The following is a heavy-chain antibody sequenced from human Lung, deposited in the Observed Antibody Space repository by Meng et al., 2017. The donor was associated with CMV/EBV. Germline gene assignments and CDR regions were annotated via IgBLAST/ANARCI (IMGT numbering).Heavy chain of an antibody. CDR1: GYTFTNYW. CDR3: ARMRCDGDCFFDY. J-gene: IGHJ4*02. V-gene: IGHV5-51*01. Sequence: GEXXKISCKASGYTFTNYWIAWVRQMPGKGLEWMGFVYPGDSDTRYSPSVQGQATISADKSISTAYLQWSSLKASDTAIYYCARMRCDGDCFFDYWGQGTLVTVSS. CDR2: VYPGDSDT. D-gene: IGHD2-21*01.